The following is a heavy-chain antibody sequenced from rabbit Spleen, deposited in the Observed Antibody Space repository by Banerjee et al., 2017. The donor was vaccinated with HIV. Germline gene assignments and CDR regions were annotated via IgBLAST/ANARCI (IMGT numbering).Heavy chain of an antibody. V-gene: IGHV1S40*01. CDR3: ARDTSSSFSSYGMDL. CDR1: GFDLSSYYY. D-gene: IGHD1-1*01. Sequence: QSLEESGGGLVKPEGSLTLTCTASGFDLSSYYYMCWVRQAPGKGLEWIACIDSGSSGFTYFASWAKGRFTISKTSSTTVTLQMTSLTAADTATYFCARDTSSSFSSYGMDLWGQGTLVTVS. CDR2: IDSGSSGFT. J-gene: IGHJ6*01.